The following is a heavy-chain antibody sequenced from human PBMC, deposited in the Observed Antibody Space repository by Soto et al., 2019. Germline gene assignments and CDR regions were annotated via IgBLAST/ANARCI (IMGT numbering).Heavy chain of an antibody. CDR1: GDSVSSNSAA. J-gene: IGHJ6*02. CDR3: ARDKGLEFYYGSGSLSSVYYYYGMDV. CDR2: TYYRSKWYN. V-gene: IGHV6-1*01. D-gene: IGHD3-10*01. Sequence: PSPTLSLTCAISGDSVSSNSAAWNWIRQSPSRGLEWLGRTYYRSKWYNDYAVSVKSRITINPDTSKNQFSLQLNSVTPEDTAVYYCARDKGLEFYYGSGSLSSVYYYYGMDVWGQGTTVTVSS.